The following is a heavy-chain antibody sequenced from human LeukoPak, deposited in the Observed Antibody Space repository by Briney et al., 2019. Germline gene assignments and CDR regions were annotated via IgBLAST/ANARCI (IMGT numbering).Heavy chain of an antibody. V-gene: IGHV3-21*01. J-gene: IGHJ4*02. Sequence: GRSLRLSCAASGFTFSSYGMHWVRQAPGKGLEWVSSISSSSSYIYYADSVKGRFTISRDNAKNSLYLQMNSLRAEDTAVYYCARDFPSRYGSGSYYSFDYWGQGTLVTVSS. CDR1: GFTFSSYG. CDR2: ISSSSSYI. D-gene: IGHD3-10*01. CDR3: ARDFPSRYGSGSYYSFDY.